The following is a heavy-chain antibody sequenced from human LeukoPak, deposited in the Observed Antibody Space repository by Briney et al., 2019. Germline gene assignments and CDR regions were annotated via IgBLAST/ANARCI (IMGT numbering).Heavy chain of an antibody. D-gene: IGHD3-22*01. J-gene: IGHJ4*02. Sequence: SQTLSLTCAISGDSVSSNSAAWNWIRQSPSRGLEWLGRTYYRSKWYNDYAVSVKGRISFNPDTSKNQFSLQLNSVTPEDTAVYYCARDDSTGYYSFDYWGQGTLVTVSS. V-gene: IGHV6-1*01. CDR3: ARDDSTGYYSFDY. CDR2: TYYRSKWYN. CDR1: GDSVSSNSAA.